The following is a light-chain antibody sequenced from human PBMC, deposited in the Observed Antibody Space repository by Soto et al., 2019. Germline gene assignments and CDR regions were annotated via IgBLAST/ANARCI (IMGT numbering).Light chain of an antibody. J-gene: IGLJ1*01. V-gene: IGLV2-14*01. Sequence: QSALTQPASVSGSPGQSITISCTETNSDVGTYNYVSWYQHHPGKAPKLIIYEVSNRPSGVSNHFSGSKSGSTASLTISGLQAEDEADYHCTSYTRDTALVFGTGTKVTVL. CDR1: NSDVGTYNY. CDR3: TSYTRDTALV. CDR2: EVS.